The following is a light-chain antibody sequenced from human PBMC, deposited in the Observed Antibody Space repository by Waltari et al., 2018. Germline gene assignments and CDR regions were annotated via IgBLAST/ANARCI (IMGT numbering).Light chain of an antibody. V-gene: IGLV2-23*02. Sequence: QSALTQPASVSGSPGQSITISCTGTSSYVGSYNLVPWYQQHPGKAPKPMIYEVSKRPPGVSNRFSGSKSGNTASLTISGLQAEDEADYYCCSYAGSSTWVFGGGTKLTVL. CDR2: EVS. J-gene: IGLJ3*02. CDR1: SSYVGSYNL. CDR3: CSYAGSSTWV.